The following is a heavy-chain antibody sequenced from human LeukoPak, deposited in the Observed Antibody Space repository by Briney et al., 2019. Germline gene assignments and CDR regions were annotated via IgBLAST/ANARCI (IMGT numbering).Heavy chain of an antibody. CDR3: APRPTYDSFRAY. Sequence: GGSLRLSCAASGFTFSSYAMTWVRQAPGKGLEWVSTISGSGGSTYYADSVKGRFTISRDNSKNTLYLQMYSLRAEDTAVYYCAPRPTYDSFRAYWGQGTLVTVSS. CDR1: GFTFSSYA. CDR2: ISGSGGST. J-gene: IGHJ4*02. V-gene: IGHV3-23*01. D-gene: IGHD5-12*01.